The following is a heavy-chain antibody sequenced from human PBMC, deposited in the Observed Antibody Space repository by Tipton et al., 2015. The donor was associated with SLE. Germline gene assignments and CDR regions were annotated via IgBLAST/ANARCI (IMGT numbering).Heavy chain of an antibody. V-gene: IGHV1-2*02. CDR1: GYTFTGYY. D-gene: IGHD6-19*01. CDR3: GRGGPVDGTIGTFGY. J-gene: IGHJ4*02. Sequence: QLVQSGAEVEKPGASVKVSCKASGYTFTGYYMHWVRQAPGQGLEWMGWINSNSGDPNYAQKFQGRVTMTRDTSISTVYMELSSLRSDDTAGYYCGRGGPVDGTIGTFGYWGQGTLVTVSS. CDR2: INSNSGDP.